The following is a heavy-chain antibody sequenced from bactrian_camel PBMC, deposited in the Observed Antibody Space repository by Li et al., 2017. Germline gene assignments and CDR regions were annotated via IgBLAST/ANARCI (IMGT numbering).Heavy chain of an antibody. CDR1: GYNYKSLC. CDR3: AAGVDSWYSFVY. Sequence: HVQLVESGGGSVEAGGSPRLSCRVSGYNYKSLCIAWVRQAPGKEREGVATIVNHGEFADEVDSVEGRFTISRDNAKNTLTLQMNGLKPEDTATYYCAAGVDSWYSFVYWDQGTQV. V-gene: IGHV3S6*01. CDR2: IVNHGEFA. D-gene: IGHD6*01. J-gene: IGHJ6*01.